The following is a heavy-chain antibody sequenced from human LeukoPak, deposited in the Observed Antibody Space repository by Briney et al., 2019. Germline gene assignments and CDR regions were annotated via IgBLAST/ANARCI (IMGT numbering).Heavy chain of an antibody. D-gene: IGHD1-26*01. V-gene: IGHV4-4*07. CDR1: GDSISSYF. Sequence: SEALSLTCTVSGDSISSYFWSWIWQPAGKGLEWIGRISTSGTTNYNPSLKSRLTMSLDTSKHQFSLNLTSVTAADTAVYYCAREVGSTGRALDIWGLGTVVAVSS. J-gene: IGHJ3*02. CDR2: ISTSGTT. CDR3: AREVGSTGRALDI.